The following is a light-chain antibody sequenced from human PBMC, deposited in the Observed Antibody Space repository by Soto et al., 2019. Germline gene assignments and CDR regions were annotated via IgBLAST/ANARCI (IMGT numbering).Light chain of an antibody. Sequence: DIQLTHSPSTLSASVVDRSTIACRASQSISSWLAWYQQKPGKAPKLLIYGASTLQGGVPSRFSGSGSGTEFTLTISSLQPDDFATYYCQHYNSYSEAFGQGTKVDTK. CDR2: GAS. V-gene: IGKV1-5*01. CDR3: QHYNSYSEA. J-gene: IGKJ1*01. CDR1: QSISSW.